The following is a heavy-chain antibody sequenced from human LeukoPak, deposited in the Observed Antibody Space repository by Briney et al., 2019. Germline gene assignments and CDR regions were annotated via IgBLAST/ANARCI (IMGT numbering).Heavy chain of an antibody. Sequence: GGSLRLSCGASGFTVRSSYMSWVRRAPGKGLEWVSVIYSGGSTYYADSVKGRFTISRDNSKNTLYLQMNSLRAEDTAVYYCARGLPPVMKYYFDYWGQGTLVTVSS. V-gene: IGHV3-53*01. CDR2: IYSGGST. J-gene: IGHJ4*02. CDR3: ARGLPPVMKYYFDY. D-gene: IGHD4-11*01. CDR1: GFTVRSSY.